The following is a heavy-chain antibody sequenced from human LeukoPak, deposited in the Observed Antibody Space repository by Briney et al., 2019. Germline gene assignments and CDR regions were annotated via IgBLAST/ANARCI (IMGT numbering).Heavy chain of an antibody. CDR2: ISAYNRNT. V-gene: IGHV1-18*01. Sequence: ASVRVSSKASGYTFTSYGISWGGQAPGQGGAWMGWISAYNRNTNYAQKLQGRVTMTTDTSTSTAYMELRSLRSDDTAVYYCARDSPLLGIVYWGQGTLVTVSS. D-gene: IGHD1-26*01. CDR1: GYTFTSYG. J-gene: IGHJ4*02. CDR3: ARDSPLLGIVY.